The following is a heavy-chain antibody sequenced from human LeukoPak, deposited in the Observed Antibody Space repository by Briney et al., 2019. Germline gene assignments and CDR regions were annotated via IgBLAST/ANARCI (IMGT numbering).Heavy chain of an antibody. Sequence: GGSLRLSCAASGFTFSSYSMNWVRQAPGKGLEWVSSISSSSSYIYYADSVKGRFTISRDNAKNSLYLQMNSLRAEDTAVYYCARDSAASADGDFDYWGQGTLVTVSP. V-gene: IGHV3-21*01. CDR3: ARDSAASADGDFDY. J-gene: IGHJ4*02. D-gene: IGHD1-26*01. CDR1: GFTFSSYS. CDR2: ISSSSSYI.